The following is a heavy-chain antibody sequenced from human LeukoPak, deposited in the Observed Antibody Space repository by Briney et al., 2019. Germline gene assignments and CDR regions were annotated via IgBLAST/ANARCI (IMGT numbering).Heavy chain of an antibody. CDR2: ISAYNGNT. J-gene: IGHJ5*02. CDR3: ARSIAVADLYNWFDP. D-gene: IGHD6-19*01. V-gene: IGHV1-18*01. Sequence: ASVKVSCKASGYTFTSYGISWVRQAPGQGLEWMGWISAYNGNTNYAQKLQGRVTMTTDTSTSTAYMELRSLRSDDTAVYYCARSIAVADLYNWFDPWGQGTLVTVSS. CDR1: GYTFTSYG.